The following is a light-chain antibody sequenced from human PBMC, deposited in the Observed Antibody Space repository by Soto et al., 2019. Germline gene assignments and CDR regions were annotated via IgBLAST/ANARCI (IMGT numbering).Light chain of an antibody. V-gene: IGKV1-6*01. J-gene: IGKJ2*01. CDR3: LQDYSYPRT. CDR2: AAS. CDR1: QGITTE. Sequence: AIQMTQSPSSLSASVGDRVTIACRASQGITTELAWYQQKTGKAPKLLIYAASSLQSGVPSRFSGSGSGTDFTLTISSLQPDDSASYYCLQDYSYPRTFGQGTKLEIK.